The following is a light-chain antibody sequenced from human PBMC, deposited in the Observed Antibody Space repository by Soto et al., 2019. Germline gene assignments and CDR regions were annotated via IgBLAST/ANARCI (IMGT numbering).Light chain of an antibody. CDR3: QQYNNWPT. CDR2: GAS. Sequence: PGKRVTRSCRASQSVSSSYLTWYQQKPGQAPRLLIYGASTRATSIPARFSGSGSGTEFTLTISSLQSEDFAVYYCQQYNNWPTFGQGTKVDIK. CDR1: QSVSSSY. V-gene: IGKV3D-15*01. J-gene: IGKJ1*01.